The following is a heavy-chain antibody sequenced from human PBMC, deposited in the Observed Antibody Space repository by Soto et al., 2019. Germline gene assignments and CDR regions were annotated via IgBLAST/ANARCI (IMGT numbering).Heavy chain of an antibody. CDR3: ARVLYYGSGSYSPYGMDV. CDR1: GVSFNNNG. CDR2: VSPPFRTS. D-gene: IGHD3-10*01. Sequence: QVQLVQSGAEVKKPGSSVKVSCKTSGVSFNNNGIGWVRQAPGHGLSWMGGVSPPFRTSNYARKFEGSISIIADAYTGTVNMELSSLTSEDTAQYYCARVLYYGSGSYSPYGMDVWGQGTTVTVSS. J-gene: IGHJ6*02. V-gene: IGHV1-69*01.